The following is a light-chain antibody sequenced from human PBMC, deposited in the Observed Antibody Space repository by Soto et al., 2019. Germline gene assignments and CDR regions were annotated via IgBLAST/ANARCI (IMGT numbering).Light chain of an antibody. CDR1: ESVSSSY. V-gene: IGKV3-20*01. Sequence: EILLTQSPGTLSLSPGERGTLSCRARESVSSSYLAWYQQKPGQAPRLLIYGASSRANGIPDRFSGSGSGTDFTLTISRLEPEDFALYYCQQYGSSHSWTFGQGTKVDI. CDR2: GAS. CDR3: QQYGSSHSWT. J-gene: IGKJ1*01.